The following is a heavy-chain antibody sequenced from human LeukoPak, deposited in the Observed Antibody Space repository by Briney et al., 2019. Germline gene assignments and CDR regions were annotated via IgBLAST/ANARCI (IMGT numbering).Heavy chain of an antibody. J-gene: IGHJ4*02. CDR2: INPSGGST. V-gene: IGHV1-46*01. Sequence: VASVKVSCKASGYIFTNYGISWVRQAPGQGLEWMGIINPSGGSTSYAQKFQGRVTMSRDTSTSTVYMELSSLRSEDTAVYYCARAYYHDSSDYYFPLDYWGRGTLVTVSS. D-gene: IGHD3-22*01. CDR3: ARAYYHDSSDYYFPLDY. CDR1: GYIFTNYG.